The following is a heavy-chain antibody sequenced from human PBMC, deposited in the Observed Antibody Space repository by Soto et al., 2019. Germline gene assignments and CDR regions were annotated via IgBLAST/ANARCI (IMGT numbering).Heavy chain of an antibody. V-gene: IGHV1-69*13. CDR3: ARDRHSGYDQYYYYGMDV. CDR2: IIPIFGTA. Sequence: SVKVSCKASGGTFSSYAISWVRQAPGRGLEWMGGIIPIFGTANYAQKFQGRVTITADESTSTAYMELSSLRSEDTAVYYCARDRHSGYDQYYYYGMDVWGQGTTVTVSS. D-gene: IGHD5-12*01. J-gene: IGHJ6*02. CDR1: GGTFSSYA.